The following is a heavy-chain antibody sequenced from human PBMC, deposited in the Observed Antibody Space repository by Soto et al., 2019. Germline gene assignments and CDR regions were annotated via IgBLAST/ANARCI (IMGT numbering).Heavy chain of an antibody. CDR2: IYPGDSDT. CDR1: GYSFTSYW. CDR3: ARHKSKAAAGTPYYYYYYGMDV. J-gene: IGHJ6*02. V-gene: IGHV5-51*01. D-gene: IGHD6-13*01. Sequence: GESLKISCKGSGYSFTSYWIGWVRQMPGKGLEWMGIIYPGDSDTRYSPSFQGQVTISADKSISTAYLQWSSLKASDTAMYYCARHKSKAAAGTPYYYYYYGMDVWGHGTTVTVSS.